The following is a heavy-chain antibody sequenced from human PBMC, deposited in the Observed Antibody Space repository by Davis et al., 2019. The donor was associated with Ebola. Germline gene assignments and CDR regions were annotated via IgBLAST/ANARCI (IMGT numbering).Heavy chain of an antibody. Sequence: ASVKVSCKASGYTFTSYYMNWVRQAPGQGLEWMGIINPSGGSTSYAQKFQGRVTMTRDTSTSTVYMELSSLRSEDTAVYYCARSLQLAAAGTYVVDYWAQGTLVTVFS. V-gene: IGHV1-46*01. CDR3: ARSLQLAAAGTYVVDY. D-gene: IGHD6-13*01. J-gene: IGHJ4*02. CDR2: INPSGGST. CDR1: GYTFTSYY.